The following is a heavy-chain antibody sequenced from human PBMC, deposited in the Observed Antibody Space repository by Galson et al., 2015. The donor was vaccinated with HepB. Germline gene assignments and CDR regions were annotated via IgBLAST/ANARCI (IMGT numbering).Heavy chain of an antibody. CDR3: AREGTVAAANPVDY. CDR1: GGIFSRYT. D-gene: IGHD2-2*01. J-gene: IGHJ4*02. Sequence: SVKVSCKASGGIFSRYTINWVRQAPGQGLEWMGGITPLFGTAKYAQKFQGRVTITTDESTSTVYMEFSSLRSEDTAIYYCAREGTVAAANPVDYWDQGTLVTVSS. V-gene: IGHV1-69*05. CDR2: ITPLFGTA.